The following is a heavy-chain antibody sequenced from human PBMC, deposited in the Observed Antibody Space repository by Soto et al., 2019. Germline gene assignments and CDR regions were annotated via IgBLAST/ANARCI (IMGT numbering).Heavy chain of an antibody. CDR1: GFTFGDYT. CDR2: ISYDGNSE. V-gene: IGHV3-30*14. D-gene: IGHD1-26*01. Sequence: QMQLVESGGGVVQPGRSLRLSCAASGFTFGDYTMHWVRQAPGKGLEWVAVISYDGNSERYTDPVKGRFTVSRDNSKSTMYLHMNSRRAEDTPVYYWARDGYSGRSDGFDVWGQAPMVTVSS. CDR3: ARDGYSGRSDGFDV. J-gene: IGHJ3*01.